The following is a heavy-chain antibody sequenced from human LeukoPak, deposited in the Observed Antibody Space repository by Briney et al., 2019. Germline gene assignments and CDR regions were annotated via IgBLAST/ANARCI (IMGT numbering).Heavy chain of an antibody. J-gene: IGHJ4*02. Sequence: TLSLTCTVPGGSISSGSYYWSWIRQPAGKGLEWIGRIYTSGSTNYNPSLKSRVTISVDTSKNQFSLKLSSVTAADTAVYYCARDSEWQPIDYWGQGTLVTVSS. CDR2: IYTSGST. V-gene: IGHV4-61*02. CDR1: GGSISSGSYY. CDR3: ARDSEWQPIDY. D-gene: IGHD3-3*01.